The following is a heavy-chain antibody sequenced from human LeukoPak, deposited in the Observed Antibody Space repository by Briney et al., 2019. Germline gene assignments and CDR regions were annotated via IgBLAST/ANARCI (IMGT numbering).Heavy chain of an antibody. CDR3: ARGYYDILTGYYRASDY. CDR2: IDPSDSYT. J-gene: IGHJ4*02. CDR1: GYSFTSYW. Sequence: GESLQISCKGSGYSFTSYWISWVRQMPGKGLEWMGRIDPSDSYTNYSPSFQGHVTISADKSISTAYLQWSSLKASDTAMYYCARGYYDILTGYYRASDYWGQGTLVTVSS. D-gene: IGHD3-9*01. V-gene: IGHV5-10-1*01.